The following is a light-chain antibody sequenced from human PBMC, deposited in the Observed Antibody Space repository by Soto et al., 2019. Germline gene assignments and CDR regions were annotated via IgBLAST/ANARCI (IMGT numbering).Light chain of an antibody. Sequence: DIQMPPSPSSLSASVGDRVTITCRATQSIRSYINWYQQKIGQAPKLLIYTSSSLQSWVPSRFSGSGSGTDFTLTINTLQPEDFATYYWQQSFSSPQTFGQGTKVESK. CDR3: QQSFSSPQT. V-gene: IGKV1-39*01. CDR2: TSS. CDR1: QSIRSY. J-gene: IGKJ1*01.